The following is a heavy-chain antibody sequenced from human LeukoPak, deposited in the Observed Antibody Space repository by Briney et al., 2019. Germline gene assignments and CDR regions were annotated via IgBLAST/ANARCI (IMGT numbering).Heavy chain of an antibody. CDR3: ARDKRSSGWYGLDGEDYFDY. J-gene: IGHJ4*02. Sequence: PGGSLRLSCAASGFTFSDYYMSWIRQAPGKGLEWVSYISSSGSTIYYADSVKGRFTISRDNAKNSLYLQMNSLRAEDTAVYYCARDKRSSGWYGLDGEDYFDYWGQGTLVTVSS. CDR2: ISSSGSTI. D-gene: IGHD6-19*01. CDR1: GFTFSDYY. V-gene: IGHV3-11*04.